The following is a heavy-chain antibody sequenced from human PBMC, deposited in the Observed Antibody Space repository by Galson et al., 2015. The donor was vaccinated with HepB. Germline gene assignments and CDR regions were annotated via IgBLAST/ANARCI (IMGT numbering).Heavy chain of an antibody. J-gene: IGHJ4*02. V-gene: IGHV3-23*01. CDR2: ISGSDDGT. CDR3: AKGMAGSCTRVLCYSFDY. Sequence: ALRLSCAASGFTFSTYAMSWVRQTPGKGLEWVAAISGSDDGTYHAASVRGRFTISRDDSKNTLYLQMNRLRDEDTATYYCAKGMAGSCTRVLCYSFDYWGQGSLVPVSP. CDR1: GFTFSTYA. D-gene: IGHD2-8*02.